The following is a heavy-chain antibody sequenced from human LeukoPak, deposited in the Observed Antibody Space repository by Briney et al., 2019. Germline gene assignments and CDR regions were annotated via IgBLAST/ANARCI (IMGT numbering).Heavy chain of an antibody. CDR3: ARGAAAFSFDN. Sequence: PGGSLRLSCAASGSAFSNYAMIWVRQAPGKGLEWVSVIYTGGSTYYSASVKGRFTMSRDNSKNTLYLQLNSLRAEDTAMYYCARGAAAFSFDNWGQGTLVTVSS. CDR2: IYTGGST. V-gene: IGHV3-53*01. J-gene: IGHJ4*02. CDR1: GSAFSNYA. D-gene: IGHD3-3*02.